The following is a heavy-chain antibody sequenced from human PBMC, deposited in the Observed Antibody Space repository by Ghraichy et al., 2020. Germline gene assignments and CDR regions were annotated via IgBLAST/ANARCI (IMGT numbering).Heavy chain of an antibody. CDR3: ARGGHIVLMVYAPGPNWFDP. D-gene: IGHD2-8*01. CDR2: INHSGST. J-gene: IGHJ5*02. CDR1: GGSFSGYY. V-gene: IGHV4-34*01. Sequence: SETLSLTCAVYGGSFSGYYWSWIRQPPGKGLEWIGEINHSGSTNYNPSLKSRVTISVDTSKNQFSLKLSSVTAADTAVYYCARGGHIVLMVYAPGPNWFDPWGQGTLVTVSS.